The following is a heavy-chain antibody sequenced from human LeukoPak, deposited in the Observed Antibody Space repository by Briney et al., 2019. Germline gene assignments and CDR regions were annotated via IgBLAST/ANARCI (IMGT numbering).Heavy chain of an antibody. CDR2: IYSGGST. V-gene: IGHV3-66*01. CDR1: GFTFSNAW. CDR3: ARSGEYYFDY. J-gene: IGHJ4*02. Sequence: GGSLRLSCAASGFTFSNAWMSWVRQAPGKGLEWVSVIYSGGSTYYADSVKGRFTISRDNSKNTLYLQMNSLRAEDTAVYYCARSGEYYFDYWGQGTLVTVSS.